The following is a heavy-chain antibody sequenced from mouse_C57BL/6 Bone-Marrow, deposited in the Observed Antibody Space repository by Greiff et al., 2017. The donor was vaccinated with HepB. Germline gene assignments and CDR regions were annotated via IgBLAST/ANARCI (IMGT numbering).Heavy chain of an antibody. V-gene: IGHV1-69*01. D-gene: IGHD3-2*02. Sequence: QVQLKQPGAELVMPGASVKLSCKASGYTFTSYWMHWVKQRPGQGLEWIGEIDPSDSYTNYNQKFKGKSTLTVDKSSSTAYMQLSSLTSEDSAVYYCARSRQLRLSYAMDYWGQGTSVTVSS. CDR3: ARSRQLRLSYAMDY. CDR2: IDPSDSYT. CDR1: GYTFTSYW. J-gene: IGHJ4*01.